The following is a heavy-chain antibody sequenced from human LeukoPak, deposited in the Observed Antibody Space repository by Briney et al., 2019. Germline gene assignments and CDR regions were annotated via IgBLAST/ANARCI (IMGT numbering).Heavy chain of an antibody. V-gene: IGHV1-24*01. CDR1: GYTLTELS. CDR3: TLALSFGSNWFDP. D-gene: IGHD3-3*02. Sequence: GASVTVSRMVSGYTLTELSMHGVRQAPGKGREWVGGFHHEDGETNYAQKFQGRVTMTEDTSTDTAYMELSSLRSEDTAVYYCTLALSFGSNWFDPWGQGTLVTVSS. CDR2: FHHEDGET. J-gene: IGHJ5*02.